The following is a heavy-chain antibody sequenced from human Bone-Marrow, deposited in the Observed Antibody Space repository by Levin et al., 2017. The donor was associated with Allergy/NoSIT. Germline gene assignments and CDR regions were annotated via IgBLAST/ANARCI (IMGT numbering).Heavy chain of an antibody. J-gene: IGHJ4*02. D-gene: IGHD3-9*01. V-gene: IGHV3-15*01. CDR3: SNWLDDGDHGYYFDS. Sequence: TGGSLRLSCAASGFTFSDAWMTWVRQAPGKGLEWVGRIKTTTEGGATEYGGPVRGRFTISRDDSKNTVYLQMNNLRTEDTAVYYCSNWLDDGDHGYYFDSWGQGTLVTVSS. CDR1: GFTFSDAW. CDR2: IKTTTEGGAT.